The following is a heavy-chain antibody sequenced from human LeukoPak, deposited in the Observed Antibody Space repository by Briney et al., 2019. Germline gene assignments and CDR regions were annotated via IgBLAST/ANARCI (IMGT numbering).Heavy chain of an antibody. Sequence: GGSLRLSCAASGFIFSNHWMHWVRQAPGKGLMWVSRINADGSNTRYADSVKGRFTISRDNSENTLYLQMNSLRAEDTAVYYCAKKGYAGSGTYSYYFDYWGQGTLVTVSS. D-gene: IGHD3-10*01. V-gene: IGHV3-74*01. CDR1: GFIFSNHW. CDR2: INADGSNT. J-gene: IGHJ4*02. CDR3: AKKGYAGSGTYSYYFDY.